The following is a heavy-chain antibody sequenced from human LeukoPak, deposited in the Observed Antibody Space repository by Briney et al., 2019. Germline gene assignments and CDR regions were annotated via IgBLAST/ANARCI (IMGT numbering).Heavy chain of an antibody. Sequence: GGSLRLSCAASGFTFSSYAMHWVRQAPGKGLEWVAVISYDGSNKYYADSVKGRFTISRDSAKNTLDLQMNSLRAEDTAVYYCARYYGSGTYSLDYWGQGALVTVSS. CDR1: GFTFSSYA. V-gene: IGHV3-30-3*01. J-gene: IGHJ4*02. D-gene: IGHD3-10*01. CDR2: ISYDGSNK. CDR3: ARYYGSGTYSLDY.